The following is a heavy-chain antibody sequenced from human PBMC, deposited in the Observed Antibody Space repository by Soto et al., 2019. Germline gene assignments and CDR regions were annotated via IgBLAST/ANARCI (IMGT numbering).Heavy chain of an antibody. D-gene: IGHD3-22*01. V-gene: IGHV3-48*01. CDR2: IVFGSSTK. CDR3: ARDQLYYNDISGRPLNAFDV. J-gene: IGHJ3*01. CDR1: GFTFRNYG. Sequence: GGSLRLSCAASGFTFRNYGMNWVRQAPGKGLEWVSFIVFGSSTKYFAYSVKGRFTISRDNAKNSLFLQMNSLRAEDTVVYYCARDQLYYNDISGRPLNAFDVWGQGTMVTVSS.